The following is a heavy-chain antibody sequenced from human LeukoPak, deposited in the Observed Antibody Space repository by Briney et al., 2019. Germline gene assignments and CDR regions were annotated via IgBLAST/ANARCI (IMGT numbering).Heavy chain of an antibody. CDR1: GGSISSGGYY. CDR3: ARAYGDYGTDFDY. V-gene: IGHV4-30-2*01. D-gene: IGHD4-17*01. J-gene: IGHJ4*02. CDR2: IYHSGST. Sequence: PSETLSLTCTVSGGSISSGGYYWSWIRQPPGKGLEWIGYIYHSGSTYYNPSLKSRVTISVDRSKNQFSLKLSSVTAADSAVYYCARAYGDYGTDFDYWGQGTLVTVSS.